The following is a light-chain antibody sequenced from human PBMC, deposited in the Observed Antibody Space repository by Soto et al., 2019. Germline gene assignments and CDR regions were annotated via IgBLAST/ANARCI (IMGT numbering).Light chain of an antibody. CDR2: GNS. J-gene: IGLJ2*01. CDR3: QSSDSSLSVV. CDR1: SSNIGAGYD. Sequence: QLVLTQPPSVSGAPGQRVTISCTGSSSNIGAGYDVHWYQQLPGTAPKLLIYGNSNRPSGVPDRFSGSKSGTSASLAITGLQAEDEADYYCQSSDSSLSVVFGGGTKVTVL. V-gene: IGLV1-40*01.